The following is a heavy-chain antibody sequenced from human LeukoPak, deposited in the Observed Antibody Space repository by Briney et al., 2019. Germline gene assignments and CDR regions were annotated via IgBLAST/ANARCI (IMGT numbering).Heavy chain of an antibody. Sequence: PGGSLRLSCAVSGFTVSGNYMNWVRQAPGKGLEWVSSISSSSSYIYYADSVKGRFTISRDNAKNSLYLQMNSLRAEDTAVYYCARSEHIVVAVAHKTPRRPVDYWGQGTLVTVSS. J-gene: IGHJ4*02. V-gene: IGHV3-21*01. CDR1: GFTVSGNY. CDR3: ARSEHIVVAVAHKTPRRPVDY. CDR2: ISSSSSYI. D-gene: IGHD2-21*01.